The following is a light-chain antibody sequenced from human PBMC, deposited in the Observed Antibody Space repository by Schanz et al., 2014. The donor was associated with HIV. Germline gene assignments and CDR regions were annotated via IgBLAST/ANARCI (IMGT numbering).Light chain of an antibody. CDR3: QQSYSTPPT. J-gene: IGKJ5*01. V-gene: IGKV1-8*01. Sequence: AIRMTQSPSSFSASTGDRVTITCRASQGISTYVAWYQQKPGKAPKVLIYGASTLQSGVPSRFSGSGSETNFILTISSLQPEDFATYYCQQSYSTPPTFGQGTRLEIK. CDR1: QGISTY. CDR2: GAS.